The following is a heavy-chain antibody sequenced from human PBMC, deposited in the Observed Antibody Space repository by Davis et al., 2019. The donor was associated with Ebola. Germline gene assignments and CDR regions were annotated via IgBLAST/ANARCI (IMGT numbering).Heavy chain of an antibody. J-gene: IGHJ6*02. V-gene: IGHV3-9*01. D-gene: IGHD2-15*01. CDR1: GFTFDDYA. Sequence: SLKISCAASGFTFDDYAMHWVRQAPGKGLEWVSGISWNSGSIGYADSVKGRFTISRDNAKNSLYLQMNSLRAEDTALYYCAKDSVGLLRRYYYYGMDVWGQGTTVTVSS. CDR2: ISWNSGSI. CDR3: AKDSVGLLRRYYYYGMDV.